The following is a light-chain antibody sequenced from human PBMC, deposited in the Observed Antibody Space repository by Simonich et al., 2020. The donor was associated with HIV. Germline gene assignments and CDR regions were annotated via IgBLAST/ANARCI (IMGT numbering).Light chain of an antibody. V-gene: IGLV2-14*01. J-gene: IGLJ3*02. CDR1: SSDVGGYSY. CDR2: DVT. Sequence: QSALTQPASVSGSPGQSIPISCTGISSDVGGYSYVSWAQQHPGKAPKLMIYDVTKRPSGVSNRFSAAKSGNTASLTISGLQAEDEADYYCSSYTSSGTLVFGGGTKLTVL. CDR3: SSYTSSGTLV.